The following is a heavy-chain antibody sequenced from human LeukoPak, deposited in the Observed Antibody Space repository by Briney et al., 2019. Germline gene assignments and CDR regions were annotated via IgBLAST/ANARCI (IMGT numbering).Heavy chain of an antibody. CDR1: GASINSGGY. V-gene: IGHV4-31*03. Sequence: SQTLSLTRTVSGASINSGGYWSWIRQHPGRGLEWIGYIHYSGATYYNSSLRSRLSISKQTSENQFSLELSSVTAADTAVYYCAGIVAAENAAFDIWGQGTMVTVSS. CDR2: IHYSGAT. J-gene: IGHJ3*02. CDR3: AGIVAAENAAFDI. D-gene: IGHD2/OR15-2a*01.